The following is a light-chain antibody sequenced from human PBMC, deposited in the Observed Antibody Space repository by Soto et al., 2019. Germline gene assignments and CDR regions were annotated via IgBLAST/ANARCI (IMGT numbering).Light chain of an antibody. V-gene: IGKV1-27*01. J-gene: IGKJ1*01. CDR3: QSWK. CDR1: QGISNY. CDR2: AAS. Sequence: DIQMTQSPSSLSASVGDRVTITCRASQGISNYLAWYQQKPGKVPKLLIYAASTLQSGVPSRFSGSGSGTYYTLTISSLQPEDVATYYSQSWKFGQGTKVEI.